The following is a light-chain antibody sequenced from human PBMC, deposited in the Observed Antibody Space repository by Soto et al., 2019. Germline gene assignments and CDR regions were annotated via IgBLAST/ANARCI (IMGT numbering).Light chain of an antibody. CDR1: QYINTR. V-gene: IGKV3-11*01. J-gene: IGKJ1*01. CDR2: PTS. Sequence: EIGFTQSPTTLSSFPGDRVTISSRASQYINTRLAWYQHRPGQAPRLLIYPTSIRAAGIPARFSASGSGTDFTLTISDVQPEDFALYYCHQRHSWPRTFGQGTKVDIK. CDR3: HQRHSWPRT.